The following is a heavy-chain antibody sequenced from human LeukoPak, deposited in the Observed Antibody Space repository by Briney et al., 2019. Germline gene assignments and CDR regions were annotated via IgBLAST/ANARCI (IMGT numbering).Heavy chain of an antibody. CDR2: INPNSGGT. CDR1: GYTFTGYY. V-gene: IGHV1-2*04. D-gene: IGHD6-13*01. Sequence: ASVKVSCKASGYTFTGYYMHWVRQAPGQGLEWMGWINPNSGGTNYAQKFQGWVTMTRDTSISTAYMELSRLRSDDTAVYYCASMPPLYSSSWYYLDYWGQGTLVPVSS. CDR3: ASMPPLYSSSWYYLDY. J-gene: IGHJ4*02.